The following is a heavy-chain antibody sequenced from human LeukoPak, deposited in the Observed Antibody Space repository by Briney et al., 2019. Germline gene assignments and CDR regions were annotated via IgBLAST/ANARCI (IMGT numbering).Heavy chain of an antibody. J-gene: IGHJ4*02. CDR3: ARVVSSGWYYFDF. V-gene: IGHV3-53*01. CDR2: IYSGANT. D-gene: IGHD6-19*01. CDR1: GFTASSNY. Sequence: PGGSLRLSCAASGFTASSNYMSWVRQAPGKGLEWVSVIYSGANTYYADSVNGRFTISRDNSKNTLYLQTNSLRAEDTAVYYCARVVSSGWYYFDFWGQGTLVTVSS.